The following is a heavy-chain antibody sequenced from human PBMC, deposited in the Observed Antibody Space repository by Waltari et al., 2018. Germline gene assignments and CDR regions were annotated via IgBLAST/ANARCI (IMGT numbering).Heavy chain of an antibody. D-gene: IGHD1-26*01. Sequence: EVHLVESGGGLVQPGGSLRRSCAASGFIFSSHGIHWVRQATGRGLEGISYISNRGCTTSDVDSVKGRFTSGSDNATNALYLQMNSRRTEDTAVYYCAISYAGIYGIGMPFEYWGQGTLVTVSS. CDR2: ISNRGCTT. V-gene: IGHV3-48*04. CDR3: AISYAGIYGIGMPFEY. J-gene: IGHJ4*02. CDR1: GFIFSSHG.